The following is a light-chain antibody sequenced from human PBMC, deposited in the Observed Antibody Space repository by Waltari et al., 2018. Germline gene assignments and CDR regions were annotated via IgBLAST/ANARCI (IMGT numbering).Light chain of an antibody. J-gene: IGLJ3*02. CDR2: DVS. V-gene: IGLV2-14*01. Sequence: QSALTQPASVSGSPGQSITISCTGTSSDVGGYNYVSSYHQHPVKAPKLMIYDVSKRPSGISHRFSGTKAGNTASMTISGLQAEDEADYYCSSYTSSSTWVFGGGTKLTVL. CDR3: SSYTSSSTWV. CDR1: SSDVGGYNY.